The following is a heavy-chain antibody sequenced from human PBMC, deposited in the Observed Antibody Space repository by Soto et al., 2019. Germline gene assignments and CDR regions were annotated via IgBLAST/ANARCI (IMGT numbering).Heavy chain of an antibody. J-gene: IGHJ6*02. CDR1: GGTISSGGYS. D-gene: IGHD3-22*01. Sequence: PSETLCLTCAFSGGTISSGGYSWSWIRRPPGKGLEWIGYIYHSGSTYYNPSLKSRVTISVDRSKNQFSLKLSSVTAADTAVYYCARGPPEYYDRGVYGMDVWGQGTTVTVSS. V-gene: IGHV4-30-2*01. CDR3: ARGPPEYYDRGVYGMDV. CDR2: IYHSGST.